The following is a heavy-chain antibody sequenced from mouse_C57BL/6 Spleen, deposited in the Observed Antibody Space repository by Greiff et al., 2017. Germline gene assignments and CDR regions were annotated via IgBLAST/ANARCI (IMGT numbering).Heavy chain of an antibody. J-gene: IGHJ4*01. CDR2: INPNNGGT. V-gene: IGHV1-26*01. D-gene: IGHD2-2*01. Sequence: VQLQQSGPELVKPGASVKISCKASGYTFTDYYMNWVKQSHGKSLEWIGDINPNNGGTSYNQKFKGKATLTVDKSSSTAYMELRSLTSEDSAVYYCARWLRRSYAMDYWGQGTSVTVSS. CDR3: ARWLRRSYAMDY. CDR1: GYTFTDYY.